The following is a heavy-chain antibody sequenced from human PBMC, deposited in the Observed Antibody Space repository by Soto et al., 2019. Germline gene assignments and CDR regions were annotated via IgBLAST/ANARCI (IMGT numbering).Heavy chain of an antibody. Sequence: EVQLLESGGGLVQPGGSLRLSCAASGFTFSSYAMSWVRQAPGKGLEWVSAISGSGGSTYYADSVKGRFTISRDNSKNTLYLKMNSLRAEDTAVYYCAKDKYGDSYIIDYWGQGTLVIVSS. CDR1: GFTFSSYA. J-gene: IGHJ4*02. V-gene: IGHV3-23*01. CDR3: AKDKYGDSYIIDY. CDR2: ISGSGGST. D-gene: IGHD4-17*01.